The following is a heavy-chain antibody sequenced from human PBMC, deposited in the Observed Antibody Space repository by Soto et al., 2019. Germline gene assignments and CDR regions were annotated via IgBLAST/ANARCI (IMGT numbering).Heavy chain of an antibody. Sequence: EVQLVESGGGLVQPGGSLRISCAASGFTFGKYWMAWVRQAPGKGLEWLANINRDGSEKYYVDSVKGRFTISRDNAKNSLYLQMSSLRVVDTAVYYCARHDDRDANYWGQGTLVTVSS. V-gene: IGHV3-7*01. D-gene: IGHD3-3*01. CDR3: ARHDDRDANY. J-gene: IGHJ4*02. CDR1: GFTFGKYW. CDR2: INRDGSEK.